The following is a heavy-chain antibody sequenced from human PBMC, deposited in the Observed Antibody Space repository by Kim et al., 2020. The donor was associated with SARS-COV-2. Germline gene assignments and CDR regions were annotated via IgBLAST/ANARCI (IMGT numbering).Heavy chain of an antibody. J-gene: IGHJ4*02. V-gene: IGHV3-53*01. CDR3: ARDPVGDGYSFFDY. D-gene: IGHD4-4*01. CDR2: IFRGGST. CDR1: GLTVTSNH. Sequence: GGSLRLSCAVSGLTVTSNHMTWIRQAPGRGLEWVSVIFRGGSTYYAASVHGRFTISRDYYKNTLSLQMNSLRAEDTAIYYCARDPVGDGYSFFDYWGQGTLVTVSS.